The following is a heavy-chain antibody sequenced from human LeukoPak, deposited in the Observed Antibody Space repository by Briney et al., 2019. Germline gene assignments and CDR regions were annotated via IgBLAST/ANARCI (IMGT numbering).Heavy chain of an antibody. CDR2: ISGSGGST. CDR3: ARFSSTWYFGN. D-gene: IGHD2-2*01. Sequence: PGGSLRLSCAASGLTFSSYAMSWVRQAPGKGLEWVSAISGSGGSTYYADSVKGRFTISRDNSKNTPYLQMNSLRAEDTAVYYCARFSSTWYFGNWGQGTLVTVSS. CDR1: GLTFSSYA. V-gene: IGHV3-23*01. J-gene: IGHJ4*02.